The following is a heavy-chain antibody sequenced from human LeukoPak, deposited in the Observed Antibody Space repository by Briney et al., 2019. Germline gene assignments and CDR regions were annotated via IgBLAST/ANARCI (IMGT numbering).Heavy chain of an antibody. V-gene: IGHV3-15*01. CDR2: IKSKTDGGTT. CDR1: GFTFSNAW. D-gene: IGHD3-10*01. CDR3: TTTIAMVRGVIIQPY. J-gene: IGHJ4*02. Sequence: PGGSLRLSCAASGFTFSNAWMSWVRQAPGKGLEWVGRIKSKTDGGTTDYAAPVQGRFTISRDDSKNTLYLQMNSLKTEDTAVYYCTTTIAMVRGVIIQPYWGQGTLVTVSS.